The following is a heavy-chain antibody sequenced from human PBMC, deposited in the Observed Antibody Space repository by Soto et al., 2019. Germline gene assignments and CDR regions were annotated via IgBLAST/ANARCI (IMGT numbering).Heavy chain of an antibody. CDR2: FDPDEAET. V-gene: IGHV1-24*01. D-gene: IGHD4-17*01. Sequence: QVQLVQSGAEVKKPGASVKVSCKVSGYTLNEVAMHWVRQAPGKGLEWLGGFDPDEAETISAQHFQGRVTMTEDTSTDTVYMELSSLRSEDTALYFCTTYHGDYNFDHWCQGTLVTGSS. CDR1: GYTLNEVA. CDR3: TTYHGDYNFDH. J-gene: IGHJ5*02.